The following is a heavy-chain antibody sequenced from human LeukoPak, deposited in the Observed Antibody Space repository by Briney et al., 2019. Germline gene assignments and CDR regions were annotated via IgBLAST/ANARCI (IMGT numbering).Heavy chain of an antibody. J-gene: IGHJ4*02. Sequence: PGGSLRLSCAASGFTFSSYAMHWVRQAPGKGLEWVSAISGSGGSTYYADSVKGRFTISRDNAKNSLYLQMNSLRAEDTAVYYCARDRGAPYFDYWGQGTLVTVSS. CDR1: GFTFSSYA. D-gene: IGHD3-10*01. CDR2: ISGSGGST. V-gene: IGHV3-23*01. CDR3: ARDRGAPYFDY.